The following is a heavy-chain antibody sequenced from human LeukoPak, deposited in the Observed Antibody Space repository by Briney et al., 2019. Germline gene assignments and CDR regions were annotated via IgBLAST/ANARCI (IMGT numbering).Heavy chain of an antibody. CDR1: GGSFSGYY. Sequence: SETLSLTCAVYGGSFSGYYWSWIRQPPGKGLEWIGEINHSGSTNYNPSLKSRVTISVDTSKNQFSLKLSSVTAADTAVYYCARHNYRHYQFDSWGQGTQVTVSS. CDR2: INHSGST. V-gene: IGHV4-34*01. CDR3: ARHNYRHYQFDS. J-gene: IGHJ5*01. D-gene: IGHD4-11*01.